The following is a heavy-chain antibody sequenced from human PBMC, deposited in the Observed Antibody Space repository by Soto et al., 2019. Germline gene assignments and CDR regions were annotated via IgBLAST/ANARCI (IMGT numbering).Heavy chain of an antibody. Sequence: GGSLRLSCVASGFTFSGYAMNWVRQAPGKGLEWVSWFGTTGKSEDYADSVKGRFTISRDNARNSVHLQMNSLRDEDTAVYYCVRDHYYAFDIWGQGTMVTVS. J-gene: IGHJ3*02. CDR1: GFTFSGYA. CDR3: VRDHYYAFDI. CDR2: FGTTGKSE. D-gene: IGHD1-26*01. V-gene: IGHV3-48*02.